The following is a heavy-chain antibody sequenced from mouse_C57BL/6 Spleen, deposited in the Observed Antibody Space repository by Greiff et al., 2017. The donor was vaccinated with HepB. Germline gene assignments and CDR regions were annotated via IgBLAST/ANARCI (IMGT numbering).Heavy chain of an antibody. CDR3: ARRDSFDY. V-gene: IGHV1-82*01. J-gene: IGHJ2*01. CDR2: IYPGDGDT. Sequence: QVQLKESGPELVKPGASVKISCKASGYAFSSSWMNWVKQRPGKGLEWIGRIYPGDGDTNYNGKFKGKTTLTADKSSSTAYMQLSSLTSEDSAVYFCARRDSFDYWGQGTTLTVSS. CDR1: GYAFSSSW.